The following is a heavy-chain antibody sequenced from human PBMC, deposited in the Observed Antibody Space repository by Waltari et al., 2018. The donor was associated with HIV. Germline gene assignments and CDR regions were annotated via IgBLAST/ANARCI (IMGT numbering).Heavy chain of an antibody. V-gene: IGHV4-34*01. D-gene: IGHD6-19*01. CDR2: VNHVGRT. CDR1: GGSFSGYY. Sequence: QVHLEQWGTGLLRPSETLSLTCAVYGGSFSGYYWRWRRQPPGRGLEWVGEVNHVGRTNYSPSLKGRGTVSVETSKNRFSLTMRSVTAADTAVYYCARDSAPGLAVDDDDGEFFYYGLDVWGQGTTVTVSS. J-gene: IGHJ6*01. CDR3: ARDSAPGLAVDDDDGEFFYYGLDV.